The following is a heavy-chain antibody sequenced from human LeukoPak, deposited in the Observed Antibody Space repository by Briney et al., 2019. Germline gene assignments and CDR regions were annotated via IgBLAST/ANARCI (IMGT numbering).Heavy chain of an antibody. Sequence: EASVKVSCKASGYSFTNYGIRWVRQAPGQGLESMGWISANDGNINYAQKCQGRVTMTTDTSTSTAYLELRSLRSDDTAVYYCVRDPPGYSSGWKGDYWGQGTLVTVSS. CDR2: ISANDGNI. CDR1: GYSFTNYG. V-gene: IGHV1-18*01. J-gene: IGHJ4*02. CDR3: VRDPPGYSSGWKGDY. D-gene: IGHD6-19*01.